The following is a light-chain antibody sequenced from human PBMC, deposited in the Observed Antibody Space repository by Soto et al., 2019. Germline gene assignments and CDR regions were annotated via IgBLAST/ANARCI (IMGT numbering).Light chain of an antibody. CDR2: EDN. V-gene: IGLV6-57*04. CDR1: SGSIASNY. CDR3: QSYDSSNPVV. J-gene: IGLJ2*01. Sequence: FRLTQPHAVSESPGKTVTISCTRSSGSIASNYVQWYQQRPGSAPTTVIYEDNQRPSGVPDRFSGSIDSSSNSASLTISGLKTEDEADYYCQSYDSSNPVVFGGGTKLTVL.